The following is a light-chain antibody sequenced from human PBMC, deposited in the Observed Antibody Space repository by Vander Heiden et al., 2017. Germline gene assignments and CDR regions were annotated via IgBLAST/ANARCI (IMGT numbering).Light chain of an antibody. V-gene: IGLV3-10*01. J-gene: IGLJ1*01. Sequence: SYDLTQPPSVSVSPGQTARITCSRVALPKKYAYWYQQKSGQAPVLVIYEDSKRPSGMPERFSGSSSGTMATVTISGAQVEDGADYYCYSTDSSGNHYVFGTGTKVTVL. CDR1: ALPKKY. CDR3: YSTDSSGNHYV. CDR2: EDS.